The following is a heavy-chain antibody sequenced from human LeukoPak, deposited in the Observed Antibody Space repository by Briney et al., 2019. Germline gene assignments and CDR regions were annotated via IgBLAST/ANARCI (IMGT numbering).Heavy chain of an antibody. D-gene: IGHD1-20*01. CDR2: INHSGST. V-gene: IGHV4-34*01. CDR3: ARGRVTGKSYYYYYMDV. J-gene: IGHJ6*03. CDR1: GGSFSGYL. Sequence: TPELLSLTHAVNGGSFSGYLWSWIRQPPGKRLEWIGEINHSGSTNYNPSLKSRVTISVDTSKNQFSLKLSSVTAADTAVYYCARGRVTGKSYYYYYMDVWGKGTTVTVSS.